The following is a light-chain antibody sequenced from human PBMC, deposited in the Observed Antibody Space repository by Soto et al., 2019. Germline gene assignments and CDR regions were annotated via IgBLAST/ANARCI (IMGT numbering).Light chain of an antibody. Sequence: QSALTQPPSASGSPGQSVTISCTGTSSDVGGYNYVSWYQQHPGKAPKLMIYGVSKRPSGVPDRFSGSKSGNTASLTVSELQAEDEADYYCSSYAGSNNLVFGGGTKLTVL. CDR1: SSDVGGYNY. CDR2: GVS. V-gene: IGLV2-8*01. J-gene: IGLJ2*01. CDR3: SSYAGSNNLV.